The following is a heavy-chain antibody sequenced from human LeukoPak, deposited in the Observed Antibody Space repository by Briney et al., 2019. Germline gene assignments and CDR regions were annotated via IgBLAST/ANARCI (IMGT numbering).Heavy chain of an antibody. CDR2: ISGSSNYI. Sequence: GGSLRLSCAASGFTFSNYGMNWVRQAPGKGLEWVSSISGSSNYIFYADSVKGRFTISRDNSKNTLYLQMNSLRAEDTAVYYCAKGRGSPYYFEYWGQGTLVTVSS. D-gene: IGHD1-26*01. CDR3: AKGRGSPYYFEY. CDR1: GFTFSNYG. V-gene: IGHV3-21*04. J-gene: IGHJ4*02.